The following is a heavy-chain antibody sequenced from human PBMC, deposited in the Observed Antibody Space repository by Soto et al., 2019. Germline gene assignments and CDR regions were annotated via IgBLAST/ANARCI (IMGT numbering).Heavy chain of an antibody. CDR1: GGTFSSYA. CDR3: ASSSGSYPSYYYYGMDV. Sequence: QVQLVQSGAEVKKPGSSVKVSCKASGGTFSSYAISWVRQAPGQGLEWMGGIIPIFGTANYAQKFQGRVTITADESTRTAYMELSSLRSEDTAVYYCASSSGSYPSYYYYGMDVWGQGTTVTVSS. D-gene: IGHD1-26*01. J-gene: IGHJ6*02. CDR2: IIPIFGTA. V-gene: IGHV1-69*01.